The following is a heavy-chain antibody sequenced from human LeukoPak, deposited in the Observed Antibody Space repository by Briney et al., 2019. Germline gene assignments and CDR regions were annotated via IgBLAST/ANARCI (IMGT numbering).Heavy chain of an antibody. CDR2: IYYSGST. Sequence: PSETLSLTCTVSGYSISSGYYWGWIRQPPGKGLEWIGSIYYSGSTYYNPSLKSRVTISVDTSKNQFSLKLSSVTAADTAVYYCARDEGGGSGRGAFDIRGQGTMVTVSS. V-gene: IGHV4-38-2*02. D-gene: IGHD3-10*01. J-gene: IGHJ3*02. CDR3: ARDEGGGSGRGAFDI. CDR1: GYSISSGYY.